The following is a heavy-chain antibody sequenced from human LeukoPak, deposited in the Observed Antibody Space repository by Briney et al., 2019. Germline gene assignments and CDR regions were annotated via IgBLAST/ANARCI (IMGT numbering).Heavy chain of an antibody. D-gene: IGHD6-6*01. CDR3: VRNISSSLPTSPYNYFDP. V-gene: IGHV4-38-2*01. Sequence: PSETLSLTCAVSGYSISNTYYWGWIRQPPGKGLEWIGSIYNTGSTHYNPSLKSRVTMSLDTSKNQFSLQLSSVTAADTAVYYCVRNISSSLPTSPYNYFDPWGQGTVVTVSS. CDR2: IYNTGST. CDR1: GYSISNTYY. J-gene: IGHJ5*02.